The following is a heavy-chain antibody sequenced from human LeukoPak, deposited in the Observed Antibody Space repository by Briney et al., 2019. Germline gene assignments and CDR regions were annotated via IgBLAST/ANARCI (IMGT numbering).Heavy chain of an antibody. Sequence: GASVKVSCKASEYTFTGYYIHWVRQAPGQGLEWMGWINPNSDDTKYAQRFQGRVTMTRDTSISTAYMELSRLRSDDTAVYYCARALPGCGSTNCYGLDYWGQGTLVTVSS. J-gene: IGHJ4*02. CDR1: EYTFTGYY. CDR2: INPNSDDT. V-gene: IGHV1-2*02. CDR3: ARALPGCGSTNCYGLDY. D-gene: IGHD2-2*01.